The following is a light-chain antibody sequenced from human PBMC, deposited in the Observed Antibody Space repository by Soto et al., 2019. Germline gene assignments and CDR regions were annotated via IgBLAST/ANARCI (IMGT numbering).Light chain of an antibody. CDR3: QQYGSSPT. V-gene: IGKV3-20*01. CDR2: GAS. J-gene: IGKJ2*01. Sequence: EIVLTQSPGTLSLSPGERATLSCTASHSVSSSYLAWYQQKPGQAPRLLIYGASSRATGIPDRFSGSGSGTDFTLTISRLEPEDFAVYYCQQYGSSPTFGQGTKLEIK. CDR1: HSVSSSY.